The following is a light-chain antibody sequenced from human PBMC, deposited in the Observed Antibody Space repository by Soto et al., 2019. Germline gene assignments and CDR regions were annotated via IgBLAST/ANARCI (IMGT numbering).Light chain of an antibody. J-gene: IGLJ2*01. CDR2: EVN. CDR3: SSYAGSNNLGV. Sequence: QSALTQPPSASGSPGQSVTISCTGTSSDVGGYNYVSWYQQHPGRAPKLTIYEVNKRPSGVPDRFSGSKSGNTASLTVSGLQAEDEADYYCSSYAGSNNLGVFGGGTKVTVL. V-gene: IGLV2-8*01. CDR1: SSDVGGYNY.